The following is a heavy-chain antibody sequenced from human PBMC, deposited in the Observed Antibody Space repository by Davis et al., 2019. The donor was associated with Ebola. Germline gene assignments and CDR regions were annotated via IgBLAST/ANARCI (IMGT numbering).Heavy chain of an antibody. D-gene: IGHD3-16*01. V-gene: IGHV4-34*01. CDR3: ARAIGGRGGWFDP. CDR1: GGSFSGYY. J-gene: IGHJ5*02. Sequence: SETLSLTCAVYGGSFSGYYWNWIRQPPGKGLEWIGEINHSGSTNYNPSLKSRVTISVDASKNQFSLKLSSVTAADTAVYYCARAIGGRGGWFDPWGQGTLVTVSS. CDR2: INHSGST.